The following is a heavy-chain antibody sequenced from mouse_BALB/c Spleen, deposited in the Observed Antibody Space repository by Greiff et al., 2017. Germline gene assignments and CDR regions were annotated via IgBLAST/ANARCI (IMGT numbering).Heavy chain of an antibody. CDR3: ARSRDRYDDY. CDR1: GYTFSSYW. CDR2: IDPSDSET. D-gene: IGHD2-14*01. J-gene: IGHJ2*01. V-gene: IGHV1-61*01. Sequence: VQLQQSGAELAKPGASVKMSCKASGYTFSSYWMNWVKQRPGQGLEWIGMIDPSDSETHYNQMFKDKATLTVDKSSSTAYMQLSSLTSEDSAVYYYARSRDRYDDYWGQGTTLTVSS.